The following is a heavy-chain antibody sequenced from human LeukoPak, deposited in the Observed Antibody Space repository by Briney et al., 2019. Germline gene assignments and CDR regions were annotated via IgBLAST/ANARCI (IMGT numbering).Heavy chain of an antibody. D-gene: IGHD2-2*03. CDR2: IYYSGST. CDR1: GGSISSYY. J-gene: IGHJ5*02. Sequence: NPSETLSLTCTVSGGSISSYYWSWIRQPPGKGLEWIGYIYYSGSTNYNPSLKSRVTISVDTSKHQFSLKLRYVTTADTAVYYCARGSFGYCSSTSCYPGWFDPWGQGTLVTVSS. V-gene: IGHV4-59*01. CDR3: ARGSFGYCSSTSCYPGWFDP.